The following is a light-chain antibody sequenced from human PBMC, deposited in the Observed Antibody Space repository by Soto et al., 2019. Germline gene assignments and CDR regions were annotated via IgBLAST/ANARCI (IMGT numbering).Light chain of an antibody. V-gene: IGLV2-14*01. CDR2: DVS. CDR1: SSDVGGYNY. Sequence: QSVLTQPASVSGSPGQSITISCTGTSSDVGGYNYVSWYQQHPGKAPKLMIYDVSNRPSGVSNRFSGSKSGNTASLTISGLQAEDEADHYCSSYTSRSTRYVFGTGTKVTV. CDR3: SSYTSRSTRYV. J-gene: IGLJ1*01.